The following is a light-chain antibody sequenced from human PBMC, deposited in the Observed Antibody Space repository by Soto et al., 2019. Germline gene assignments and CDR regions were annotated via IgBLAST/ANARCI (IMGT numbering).Light chain of an antibody. J-gene: IGKJ4*01. CDR2: GAS. CDR1: QSVNIY. Sequence: EIVMTQSPATLSVSPGERATLSCSARQSVNIYLAGYQQKPGQAPRLLIFGASSRATGIPDRFSGSGSGTEFNLTISSLQSEDFAVYCCQQYDDWLRLTFGGGTKVEIK. CDR3: QQYDDWLRLT. V-gene: IGKV3D-15*01.